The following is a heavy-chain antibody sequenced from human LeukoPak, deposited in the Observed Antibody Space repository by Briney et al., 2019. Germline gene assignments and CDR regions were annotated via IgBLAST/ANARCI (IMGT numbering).Heavy chain of an antibody. CDR1: GYIFTGHY. V-gene: IGHV1-2*02. CDR2: INPNSGGT. D-gene: IGHD2-2*01. CDR3: ARKRGPRGQLLQNWFDP. J-gene: IGHJ5*02. Sequence: ASVKVSCKASGYIFTGHYMHWVRQAPGQGLEWMGWINPNSGGTNYAQKFQGRVTMTRDTSISIAYMELSRLRSDDAAVYYCARKRGPRGQLLQNWFDPWGQGTLVTVSS.